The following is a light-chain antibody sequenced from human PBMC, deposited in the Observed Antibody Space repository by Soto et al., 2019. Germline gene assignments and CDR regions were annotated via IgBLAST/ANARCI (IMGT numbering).Light chain of an antibody. CDR3: QSYDSLLTVV. V-gene: IGLV1-40*01. Sequence: QAVVTQPPSVSGAPGQRVTISCTGSSSNIGAGYDVHWYQQFPGTTPKFLIYGNTNRPSGVPDRFSASKSGTSASLDITGLPEEDEDEYFCQSYDSLLTVVFGGGTKLTVL. J-gene: IGLJ2*01. CDR1: SSNIGAGYD. CDR2: GNT.